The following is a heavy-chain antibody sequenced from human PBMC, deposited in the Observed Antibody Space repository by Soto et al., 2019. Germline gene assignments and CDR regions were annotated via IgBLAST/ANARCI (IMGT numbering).Heavy chain of an antibody. CDR3: ARHGGRGSSGYVCVDYRLAV. V-gene: IGHV1-46*03. D-gene: IGHD6-19*01. CDR2: INPSGGST. J-gene: IGHJ6*02. CDR1: GYTFTSYY. Sequence: ASVKVSCKASGYTFTSYYMHWVRQAPGQGLEWMGIINPSGGSTSYAQKFQGRVTMTRDTSTSTVYMELSSLRSEDTAVYYCARHGGRGSSGYVCVDYRLAVWGQGTTVTVSS.